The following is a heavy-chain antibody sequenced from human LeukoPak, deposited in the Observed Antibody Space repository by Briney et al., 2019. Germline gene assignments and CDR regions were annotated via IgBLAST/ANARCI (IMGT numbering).Heavy chain of an antibody. V-gene: IGHV1-18*01. CDR1: GYSFTSCG. D-gene: IGHD2-2*02. CDR3: ARVDMGYCSSTSCYTFYYYYYMDV. CDR2: ISAYNGNT. J-gene: IGHJ6*03. Sequence: ASVKVSCKASGYSFTSCGFSWVRQAPGQGLEWMGWISAYNGNTNYAQKVQDRVTMTTDTSTSTVYMELRSLRSEDTAVYYCARVDMGYCSSTSCYTFYYYYYMDVWGKGTTVTVSS.